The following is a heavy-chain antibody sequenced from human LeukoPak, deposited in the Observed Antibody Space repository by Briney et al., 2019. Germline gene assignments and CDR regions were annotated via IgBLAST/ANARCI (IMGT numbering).Heavy chain of an antibody. Sequence: GGSLRLSCAASGFTVSSNYMSWVRQAPGKGLEWVSVIYSGGSTYYADSVKGRFTISRDNSKNTLYLQMNSLRAEDTAVYYCAREKRDYCSGGSCYSYLDYWGQGTLDTVSS. D-gene: IGHD2-15*01. V-gene: IGHV3-66*02. CDR1: GFTVSSNY. J-gene: IGHJ4*02. CDR3: AREKRDYCSGGSCYSYLDY. CDR2: IYSGGST.